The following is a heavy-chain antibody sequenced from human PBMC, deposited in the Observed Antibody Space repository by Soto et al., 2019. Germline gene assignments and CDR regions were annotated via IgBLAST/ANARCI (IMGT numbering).Heavy chain of an antibody. V-gene: IGHV3-23*01. J-gene: IGHJ3*02. CDR3: AVVLMVYATQPFDAFDI. Sequence: PGGSLRLSCAASGFTFSSYGMSWVRQAPGKRLEWVSAISGSGGSTYYADSVKGRFTISRDNSKNTLYLQMNSLRAEDTAVYYCAVVLMVYATQPFDAFDIWGQGTMVTVSS. CDR1: GFTFSSYG. D-gene: IGHD2-8*01. CDR2: ISGSGGST.